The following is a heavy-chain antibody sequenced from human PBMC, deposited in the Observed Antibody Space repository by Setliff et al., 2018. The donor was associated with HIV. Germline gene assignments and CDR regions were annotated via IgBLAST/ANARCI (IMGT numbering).Heavy chain of an antibody. Sequence: ETLSLTCTVSGGSISSSSFYWAWLRQPPGKEPEWIASIYYNTRTYYNLSLRSRVTISVDTSKNLFSLKMTSVTAADTAVYYCAGNQNWNGYAFPYIDVWGKGTTVTVSS. V-gene: IGHV4-39*02. D-gene: IGHD3-3*01. CDR2: IYYNTRT. J-gene: IGHJ6*03. CDR3: AGNQNWNGYAFPYIDV. CDR1: GGSISSSSFY.